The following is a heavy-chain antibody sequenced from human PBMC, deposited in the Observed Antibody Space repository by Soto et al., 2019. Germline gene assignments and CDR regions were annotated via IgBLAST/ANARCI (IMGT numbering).Heavy chain of an antibody. D-gene: IGHD3-10*01. J-gene: IGHJ5*02. CDR3: ARGGGTMVRGVRWFDP. V-gene: IGHV4-34*01. Sequence: QVQLQQWGAGLLKPSETLSLTCAVYGGSFSGYYWSWIRQPPGKGLEWIGEINHSGSTNYNPSLKSRVTISVDTSKNQCSLKLSSVTAADTAVYYCARGGGTMVRGVRWFDPWGQGTLVTVSS. CDR2: INHSGST. CDR1: GGSFSGYY.